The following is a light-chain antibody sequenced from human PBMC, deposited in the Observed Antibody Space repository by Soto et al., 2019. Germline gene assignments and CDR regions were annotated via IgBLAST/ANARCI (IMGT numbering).Light chain of an antibody. CDR3: HQYGSSPPT. CDR1: RSVTNNY. Sequence: EIVLTQSPGTLSLSPGERATLSCRASRSVTNNYVAWYQRKPGQAPRHLIYGASSRATDIPGRFSGTGSGTDFSLTITRLEPEDFAVYYCHQYGSSPPTFGQGTKVEI. J-gene: IGKJ1*01. CDR2: GAS. V-gene: IGKV3-20*01.